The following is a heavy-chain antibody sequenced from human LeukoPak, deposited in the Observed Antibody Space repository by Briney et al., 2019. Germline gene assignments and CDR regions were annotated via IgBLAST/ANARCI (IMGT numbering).Heavy chain of an antibody. J-gene: IGHJ5*02. V-gene: IGHV1-18*01. CDR3: ARDHRSSGGRNWFDP. CDR2: ISAYNGNT. Sequence: ASVKVSCKASGYTFTSYGISWVRQAPGQGLEWMGWISAYNGNTNYAQKLQGRVTMTTDTSTSTAYMELRSLRSDDTAVYYCARDHRSSGGRNWFDPWGQGTLVTVSS. D-gene: IGHD6-19*01. CDR1: GYTFTSYG.